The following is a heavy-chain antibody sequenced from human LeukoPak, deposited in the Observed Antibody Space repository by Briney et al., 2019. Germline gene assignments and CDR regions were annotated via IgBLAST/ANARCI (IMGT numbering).Heavy chain of an antibody. V-gene: IGHV3-74*01. D-gene: IGHD3-10*01. CDR1: GFTFSSYW. CDR3: ARGLYGSGSFDY. J-gene: IGHJ4*02. CDR2: INSDGSTT. Sequence: PGGSLRLSCGASGFTFSSYWMHWVRHAPGKGLVWVSRINSDGSTTNYADSVKGRFTISRDIAKNTLYLQMNSLRAEDTAVYYCARGLYGSGSFDYWGQGTLVTVSS.